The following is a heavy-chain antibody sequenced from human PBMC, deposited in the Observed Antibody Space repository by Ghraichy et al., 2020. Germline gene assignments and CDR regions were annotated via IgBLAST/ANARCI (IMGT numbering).Heavy chain of an antibody. Sequence: SETLSLTCAVYGGSFSGYYWSWIRQPPGKGLEWIGEINHSGSTNYNPSLKSRVTISVDTSKNQFSLKLSSVTAADTAVYYCARGLAARLDYWGQGTLVTVSS. V-gene: IGHV4-34*01. J-gene: IGHJ4*02. CDR3: ARGLAARLDY. CDR1: GGSFSGYY. D-gene: IGHD6-6*01. CDR2: INHSGST.